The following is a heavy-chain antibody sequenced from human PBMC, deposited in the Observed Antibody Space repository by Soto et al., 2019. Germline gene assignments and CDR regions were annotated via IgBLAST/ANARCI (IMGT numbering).Heavy chain of an antibody. CDR3: ARGLAGDKVDY. J-gene: IGHJ4*02. V-gene: IGHV4-30-4*01. Sequence: QVQLQESGPGLVKPSQTLSLTCTVSGGSISSGDYYWSWIRQPPGKGLEWIGHIYNSGSTYNNPSLKSXXIXSAXTSKNQFSLNLISVTAADTAVYYCARGLAGDKVDYWGQGTLVTVSS. CDR1: GGSISSGDYY. D-gene: IGHD6-19*01. CDR2: IYNSGST.